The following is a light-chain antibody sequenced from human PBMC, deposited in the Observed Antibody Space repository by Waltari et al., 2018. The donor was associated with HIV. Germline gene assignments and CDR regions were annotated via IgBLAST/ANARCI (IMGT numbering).Light chain of an antibody. CDR2: KAP. V-gene: IGKV1-5*03. CDR3: QQYNTSPWT. Sequence: DIQMTQSPSTLSASVGDRVTMTCRASQSISGWLAWYQQKPGKAPELLIYKAPTLQSGVPSRFSGSGSGTEFTLTISSLQPDDFATYYCQQYNTSPWTFGQGTKVDIK. CDR1: QSISGW. J-gene: IGKJ1*01.